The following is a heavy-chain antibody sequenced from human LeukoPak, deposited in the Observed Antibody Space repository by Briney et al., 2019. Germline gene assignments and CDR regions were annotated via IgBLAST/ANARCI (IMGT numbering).Heavy chain of an antibody. V-gene: IGHV3-21*01. CDR1: GFTFSSYS. D-gene: IGHD3-10*01. Sequence: GGSLRLSCAASGFTFSSYSMNWVRQAPGRGLEWASSISSSSSYIFYADSVKGRFTISRDNAKNSVYLQMNSLRADDTAVYYCARLSYDSGTHYTCYEYWGQGTLVTVSS. CDR3: ARLSYDSGTHYTCYEY. CDR2: ISSSSSYI. J-gene: IGHJ4*02.